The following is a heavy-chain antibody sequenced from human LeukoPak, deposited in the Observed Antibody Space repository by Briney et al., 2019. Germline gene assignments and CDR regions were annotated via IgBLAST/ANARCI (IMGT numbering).Heavy chain of an antibody. J-gene: IGHJ4*02. Sequence: PSHNLSLTYAADSVSFSGYYWSWIRQPPLNGLEWIGEINPTGSPNYKPSLKGRVTISVETCKNQSALKLRSVNAADTAVYYCARGFRTFDYWSQGTMVTVSS. V-gene: IGHV4-34*01. CDR2: INPTGSP. CDR1: SVSFSGYY. CDR3: ARGFRTFDY.